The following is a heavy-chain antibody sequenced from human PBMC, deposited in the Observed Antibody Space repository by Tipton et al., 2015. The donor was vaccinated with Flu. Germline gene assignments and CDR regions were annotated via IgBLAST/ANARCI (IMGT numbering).Heavy chain of an antibody. J-gene: IGHJ6*03. V-gene: IGHV4-59*08. CDR1: GGSISSYY. Sequence: TLSLTCTVSGGSISSYYWSWIRQPPGKGLEWIGCIYYSGSTNYNPSLKSRVTISVDTSKNQFSLKLSSVTAADTAVYYCARGGGWLPHLYYYYYYMDVWGKGTTVTVSS. CDR3: ARGGGWLPHLYYYYYYMDV. CDR2: IYYSGST. D-gene: IGHD6-19*01.